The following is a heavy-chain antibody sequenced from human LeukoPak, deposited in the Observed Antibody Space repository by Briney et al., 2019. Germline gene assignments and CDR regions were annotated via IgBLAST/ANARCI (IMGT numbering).Heavy chain of an antibody. D-gene: IGHD3-3*01. CDR3: ARVRSGYDYYYYYMDV. CDR1: GGSISSYY. J-gene: IGHJ6*03. V-gene: IGHV4-59*01. Sequence: SETLSLTCTVSGGSISSYYWSWIRQPPGKGLEWIGYIYYSGSTNYNPSLKSRVTISVDTSKNQFSLKLSSVTAADTAVYYCARVRSGYDYYYYYMDVWGKGTTVTVSS. CDR2: IYYSGST.